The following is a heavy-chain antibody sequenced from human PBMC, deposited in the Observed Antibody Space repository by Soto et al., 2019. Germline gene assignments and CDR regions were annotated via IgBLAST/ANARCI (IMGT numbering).Heavy chain of an antibody. Sequence: QEQLVESGGGVVRPGKSLRLSCEASGFNFTYNAMHWVRQAPGKGLEWVAVISINGRKKFYARSVKGRFTISRDNSKNTLYLQINNLRPVDTAVYYCARDWLRRDDILTPSWNFNLWGQGTLVTAS. CDR3: ARDWLRRDDILTPSWNFNL. CDR2: ISINGRKK. CDR1: GFNFTYNA. J-gene: IGHJ2*01. D-gene: IGHD3-9*01. V-gene: IGHV3-30*04.